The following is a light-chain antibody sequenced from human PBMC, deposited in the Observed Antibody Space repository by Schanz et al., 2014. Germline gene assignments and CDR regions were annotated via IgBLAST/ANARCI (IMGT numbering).Light chain of an antibody. V-gene: IGLV1-40*01. CDR3: SSYTSSSLVV. J-gene: IGLJ2*01. CDR2: GNI. CDR1: SSNIGAGYD. Sequence: QSVLTQPPSVSGAPGQRVTISCTGSSSNIGAGYDVHWYQQPPGAAPKLLIYGNINRPSGVPDRFSGSKSGTSASLAITGLQAEDEADYYCSSYTSSSLVVFGGGTKLTVL.